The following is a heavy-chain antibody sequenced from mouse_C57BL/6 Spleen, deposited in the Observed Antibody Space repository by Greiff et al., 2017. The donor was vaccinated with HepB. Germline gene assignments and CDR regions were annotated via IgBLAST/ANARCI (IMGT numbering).Heavy chain of an antibody. CDR3: ARKGAYYSNYGLDY. CDR2: IYPGSGST. J-gene: IGHJ2*01. V-gene: IGHV1-55*01. D-gene: IGHD2-5*01. Sequence: VQLQQPGAELVKPGASVKMSCKASGYTFTSYWITWVKQRPGQGLEWIGDIYPGSGSTNYNEKFKSKATLTVDTSSSTAYMQLSSLTSEDSAVYYCARKGAYYSNYGLDYWGQGTTLTVSS. CDR1: GYTFTSYW.